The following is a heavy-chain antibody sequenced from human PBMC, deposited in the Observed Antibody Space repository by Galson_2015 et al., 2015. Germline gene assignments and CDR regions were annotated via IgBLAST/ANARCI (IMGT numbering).Heavy chain of an antibody. CDR2: ISANAVST. J-gene: IGHJ4*02. CDR1: GSTFSRYA. V-gene: IGHV3-23*01. Sequence: SLRLSCAASGSTFSRYAMSWVRQAPGKGQEWVSAISANAVSTAYSDSVKGRFTISRDNSKNTLYLQMNSLRDEDTAVYFCAERGVRDDDRYFDYWGQGILVTVSS. D-gene: IGHD3-10*01. CDR3: AERGVRDDDRYFDY.